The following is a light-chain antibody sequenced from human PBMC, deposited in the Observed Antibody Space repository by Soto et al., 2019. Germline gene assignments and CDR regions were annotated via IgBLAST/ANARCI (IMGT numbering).Light chain of an antibody. CDR3: XQYGXXPPVT. CDR1: QSVSSSY. Sequence: EIVLTQSPGTLSLSPGERATLSCRASQSVSSSYLAWYQQKPGQAPRLLIYGASSRATGIPDRFSGSGSGTDFTLTISRLXPXDFXVYYXXQYGXXPPVTFGQGTRLEIK. J-gene: IGKJ5*01. V-gene: IGKV3-20*01. CDR2: GAS.